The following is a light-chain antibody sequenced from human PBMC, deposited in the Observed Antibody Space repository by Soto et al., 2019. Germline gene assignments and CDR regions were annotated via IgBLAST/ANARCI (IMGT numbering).Light chain of an antibody. CDR1: QTVRNN. J-gene: IGKJ1*01. CDR3: QQYNNWPWT. Sequence: EIVLTQSPGTLSLSPGERATLSCRASQTVRNNYLAWYQQKPGQAPRLLIYGASKRATGFPARFSGSGSGTDFTLTISSLQSEDFAVYYCQQYNNWPWTFGQGTTGDIK. V-gene: IGKV3-15*01. CDR2: GAS.